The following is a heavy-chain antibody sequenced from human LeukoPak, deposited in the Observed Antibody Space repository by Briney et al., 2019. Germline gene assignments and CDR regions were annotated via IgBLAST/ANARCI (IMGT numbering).Heavy chain of an antibody. CDR3: AKDDHITMVRGVITY. J-gene: IGHJ4*02. D-gene: IGHD3-10*01. CDR1: GFTFSSYA. Sequence: GGSLRLSCAASGFTFSSYAMSWVRQAPGKGLEWVSAISGSGGSTYYADSVKGRFTISRDNSKNTLYLQMNSLRAEDTAVYYCAKDDHITMVRGVITYWGQGTLDTVSS. V-gene: IGHV3-23*01. CDR2: ISGSGGST.